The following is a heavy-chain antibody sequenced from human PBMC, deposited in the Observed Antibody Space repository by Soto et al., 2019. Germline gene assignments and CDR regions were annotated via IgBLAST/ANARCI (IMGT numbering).Heavy chain of an antibody. CDR2: INHSGST. CDR3: AREQLASTSTAPFDP. V-gene: IGHV4-34*01. J-gene: IGHJ5*02. Sequence: QVQLQQWGAGLLKPSETLSLTCAVYGGSFSGYYWSWIRQPPGKGLEWIGEINHSGSTNYNPSLKSRVTISVDTSKNQFSLNLSSVTAADTAVYYCAREQLASTSTAPFDPWGQGTLVTVSS. CDR1: GGSFSGYY. D-gene: IGHD6-6*01.